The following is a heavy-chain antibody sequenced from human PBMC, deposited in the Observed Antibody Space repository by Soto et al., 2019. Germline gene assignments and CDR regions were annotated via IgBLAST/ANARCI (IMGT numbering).Heavy chain of an antibody. D-gene: IGHD4-17*01. Sequence: EVQLSESGGGLVQPGGSLSLSCSASGFTFSNYAMTWVRQAPGKGLEWVSTIYISGGSRYYADSVKGRFTISRDNPQSTLHLQMNSLRAEDTAVYYCAREFRGTTVTTHFDYWGQGTPVTVSS. CDR3: AREFRGTTVTTHFDY. J-gene: IGHJ4*02. CDR2: IYISGGSR. V-gene: IGHV3-23*01. CDR1: GFTFSNYA.